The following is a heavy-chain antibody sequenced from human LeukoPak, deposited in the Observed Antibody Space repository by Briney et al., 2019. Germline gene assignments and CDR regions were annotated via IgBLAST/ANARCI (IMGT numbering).Heavy chain of an antibody. D-gene: IGHD3-10*01. Sequence: HGESLKISCKGSGYSFTSYWIGWVRQMPGKGLEWMGIIYPGDSDTRYSPSFQGQVTISADKSISTAYLQWSSLKASDTAMYYCARQGGSYGSGSYYNPADYWGQETLVTVSS. V-gene: IGHV5-51*01. J-gene: IGHJ4*02. CDR1: GYSFTSYW. CDR3: ARQGGSYGSGSYYNPADY. CDR2: IYPGDSDT.